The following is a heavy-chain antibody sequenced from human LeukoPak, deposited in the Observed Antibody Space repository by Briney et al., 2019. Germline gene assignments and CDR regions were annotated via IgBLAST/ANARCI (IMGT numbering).Heavy chain of an antibody. CDR1: GGSFSGYY. D-gene: IGHD6-13*01. Sequence: SETLSLTCAVYGGSFSGYYWSWIRQPPGKGLEWIGEIHHSGSTNYNPSLKSRVTISVDTSKNQFSLKLSSVTAADTAVYYCARGGDSSWGNFDYWGQGTLVTVSS. V-gene: IGHV4-34*01. CDR3: ARGGDSSWGNFDY. CDR2: IHHSGST. J-gene: IGHJ4*02.